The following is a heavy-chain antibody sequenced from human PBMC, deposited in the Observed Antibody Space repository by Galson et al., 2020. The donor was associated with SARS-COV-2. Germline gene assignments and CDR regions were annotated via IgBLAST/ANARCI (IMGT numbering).Heavy chain of an antibody. J-gene: IGHJ6*02. CDR1: GYSFTSYW. D-gene: IGHD6-19*01. V-gene: IGHV5-51*01. CDR2: IYPGDSDT. Sequence: GESLKISCKGSGYSFTSYWIGWVRQMPGKGLEWMGIIYPGDSDTRYSPSFQGQVTISADKSISTAYLQWSGLKASDTAMYYCARGLAVADKYYYYYYGMDVWGQGTTVTVSS. CDR3: ARGLAVADKYYYYYYGMDV.